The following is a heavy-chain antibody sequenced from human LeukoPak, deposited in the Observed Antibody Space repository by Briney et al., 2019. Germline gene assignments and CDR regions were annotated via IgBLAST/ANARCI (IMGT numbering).Heavy chain of an antibody. D-gene: IGHD6-19*01. CDR3: ARDLHSSGWYWFDT. J-gene: IGHJ5*02. CDR1: GYTLTTYG. Sequence: GASMKVSCKASGYTLTTYGLSWVRQAPGQGLEWMGWISAYSGNTNYAQKFQGRVTMTTDTSTSTAYMELWSLTSDDTALYYCARDLHSSGWYWFDTWGQGTLVTVSS. CDR2: ISAYSGNT. V-gene: IGHV1-18*01.